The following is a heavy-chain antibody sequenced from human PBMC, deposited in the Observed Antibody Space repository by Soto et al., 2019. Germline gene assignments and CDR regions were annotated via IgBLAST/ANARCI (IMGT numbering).Heavy chain of an antibody. D-gene: IGHD4-17*01. V-gene: IGHV3-72*01. Sequence: GGSLRLSCAASGFTFSDHYMDWVRQAPGKGLEWVGRTRNKANSYTTEYAASVKGRFTISRDDSKNSLYLQMNSLKTEDTAVYYCACHGDYPFDYWGQGTLVTVSS. CDR3: ACHGDYPFDY. CDR2: TRNKANSYTT. CDR1: GFTFSDHY. J-gene: IGHJ4*02.